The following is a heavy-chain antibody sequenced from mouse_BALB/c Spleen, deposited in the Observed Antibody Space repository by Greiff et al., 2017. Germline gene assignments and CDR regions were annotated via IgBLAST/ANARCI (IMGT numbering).Heavy chain of an antibody. D-gene: IGHD3-2*01. V-gene: IGHV1-14*01. Sequence: EVQLPQSGPELVKPGASVKMSCKASGYTFTSYVMHWVKQKPGQGLEWIGYINPYNDGTKYNEKFKGKATLTSDKSSSTAYMELSSLTSEDSAVYYCALDSSGYPAWFAYWGQGTLVTVSA. CDR3: ALDSSGYPAWFAY. J-gene: IGHJ3*01. CDR2: INPYNDGT. CDR1: GYTFTSYV.